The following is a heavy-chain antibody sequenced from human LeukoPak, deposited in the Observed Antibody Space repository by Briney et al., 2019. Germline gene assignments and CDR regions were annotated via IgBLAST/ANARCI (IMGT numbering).Heavy chain of an antibody. D-gene: IGHD2-2*01. CDR2: INPNSGGT. V-gene: IGHV1-2*02. J-gene: IGHJ6*03. CDR1: GYTFTGYY. CDR3: ARGEDIVVVPAAPYYYYMDV. Sequence: AAVTVSRKASGYTFTGYYIHWVRQAPRQGGEWMGWINPNSGGTNYAQKFQSRVTMTRDTSISTAYMELSRLRSDDAAVYYCARGEDIVVVPAAPYYYYMDVWGKGTTVTVSS.